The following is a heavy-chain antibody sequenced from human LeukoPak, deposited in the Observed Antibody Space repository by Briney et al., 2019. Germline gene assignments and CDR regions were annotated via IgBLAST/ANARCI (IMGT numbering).Heavy chain of an antibody. J-gene: IGHJ3*02. CDR3: ARESGVTMIVVLIHDAFDI. CDR1: GGSISSSSYY. D-gene: IGHD3-22*01. V-gene: IGHV4-39*07. Sequence: PSETLSLTCTVSGGSISSSSYYWGWIRQPPGKGLEWIGSIYYSGSTYYNPSLKSRVTISVDTSKNQFSLKLSSVTAADTAVYYCARESGVTMIVVLIHDAFDIWGQGTMVTVSS. CDR2: IYYSGST.